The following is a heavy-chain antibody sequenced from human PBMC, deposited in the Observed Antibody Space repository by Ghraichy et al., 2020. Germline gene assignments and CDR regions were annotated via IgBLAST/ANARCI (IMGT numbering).Heavy chain of an antibody. J-gene: IGHJ6*03. CDR1: GGSISSSNW. D-gene: IGHD6-13*01. CDR3: ARGVAAAGTAEYYYYYYYMDV. V-gene: IGHV4-4*02. Sequence: SETLSLTCAVSGGSISSSNWWSWVRQPPGKGLEWIGEIYHSGSTNYNPSLKSRVTISVDKSKNQFSLKLSSVTAADTAVYYCARGVAAAGTAEYYYYYYYMDVWGKGTTVTVSS. CDR2: IYHSGST.